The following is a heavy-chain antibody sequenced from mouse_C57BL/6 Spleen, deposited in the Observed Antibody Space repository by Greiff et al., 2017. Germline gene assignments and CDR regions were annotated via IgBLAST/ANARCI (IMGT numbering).Heavy chain of an antibody. J-gene: IGHJ4*01. CDR1: GFNINDYY. Sequence: EVQLQQSGAELVKPGASVKLSCTASGFNINDYYMHWVKQRPEQGLEWIGRIFPEHGGTKYAPKFQGKATMTADTSSNTAYLQLSSLTSEDTAVYYCARAGSGAMDYWGQGTSVTVSS. D-gene: IGHD4-1*01. V-gene: IGHV14-2*01. CDR3: ARAGSGAMDY. CDR2: IFPEHGGT.